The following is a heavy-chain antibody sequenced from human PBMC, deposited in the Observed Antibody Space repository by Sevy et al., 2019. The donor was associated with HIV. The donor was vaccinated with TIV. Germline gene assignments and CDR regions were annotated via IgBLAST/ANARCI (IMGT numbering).Heavy chain of an antibody. D-gene: IGHD6-13*01. CDR2: ISYIGST. CDR3: VTDRIVAAGGYFDY. V-gene: IGHV4-61*01. CDR1: GVSVSSGSYY. Sequence: SETLSLTCTVSGVSVSSGSYYWSWIRQPPGKGLEWIGYISYIGSTNYNPSLKSRVTISVDTSKNQLSLRLSSVTAADTAVYYCVTDRIVAAGGYFDYWGQGTLVTVSS. J-gene: IGHJ4*02.